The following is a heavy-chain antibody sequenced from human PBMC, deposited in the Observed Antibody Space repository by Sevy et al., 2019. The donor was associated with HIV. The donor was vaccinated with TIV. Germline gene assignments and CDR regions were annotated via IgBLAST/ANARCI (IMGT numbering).Heavy chain of an antibody. CDR2: IKQDGSEK. V-gene: IGHV3-7*01. J-gene: IGHJ5*02. CDR3: ARDYYYDSSGYLTP. Sequence: GGSLRLSCAASGFTFSSYWMSWVRQAPGKGLEWVANIKQDGSEKYYVDSVKGRFTISRDNAKNSLYLQMNSLRAEDTAVYYCARDYYYDSSGYLTPWGQGTLVTVS. D-gene: IGHD3-22*01. CDR1: GFTFSSYW.